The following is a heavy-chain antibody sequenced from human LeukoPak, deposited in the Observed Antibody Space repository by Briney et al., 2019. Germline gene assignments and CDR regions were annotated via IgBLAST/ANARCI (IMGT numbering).Heavy chain of an antibody. CDR2: MNPNSGNT. CDR3: TREGTAIDWFDP. J-gene: IGHJ5*02. D-gene: IGHD5-18*01. CDR1: GYTFTSYD. Sequence: ASVRVSCKASGYTFTSYDINWVRQATGQGVEWMGWMNPNSGNTDYAQKFQGRVTITRNTSISTAYMELSSLRSEDTAVYYCTREGTAIDWFDPWGQGTLVTVSS. V-gene: IGHV1-8*01.